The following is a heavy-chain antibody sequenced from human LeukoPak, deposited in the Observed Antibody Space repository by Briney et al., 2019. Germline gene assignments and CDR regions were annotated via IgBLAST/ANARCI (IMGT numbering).Heavy chain of an antibody. D-gene: IGHD3-22*01. CDR1: GFTFSSYA. V-gene: IGHV3-30-3*01. CDR2: ISYDGSNK. CDR3: ARDSEVVTYYYYYGTDV. Sequence: PGRSLRLSCAASGFTFSSYAMHWVRQAPGKGLEWVAVISYDGSNKYYADSVKGRFTISRDNSKNTLYLQMNSLRAEDTAVYYCARDSEVVTYYYYYGTDVWGQGTTVTVSS. J-gene: IGHJ6*02.